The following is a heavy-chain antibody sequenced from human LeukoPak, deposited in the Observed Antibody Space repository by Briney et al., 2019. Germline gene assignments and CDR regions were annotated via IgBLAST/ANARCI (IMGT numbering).Heavy chain of an antibody. CDR3: ARDRTGYCSSTSCYGVYGMDV. CDR2: IYYSGST. J-gene: IGHJ6*02. CDR1: GGSISSYY. Sequence: PSETLSLTCTVSGGSISSYYWSWIRQPPGKGLEWIGYIYYSGSTNYNPSLKSRVTISVDTSKNQFSLKLSSVTAADTAVYYCARDRTGYCSSTSCYGVYGMDVWGQGTTVTVSS. V-gene: IGHV4-59*01. D-gene: IGHD2-2*03.